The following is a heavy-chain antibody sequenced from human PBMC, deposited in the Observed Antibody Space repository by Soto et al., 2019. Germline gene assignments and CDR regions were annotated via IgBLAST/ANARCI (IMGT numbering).Heavy chain of an antibody. CDR2: FYYSGST. CDR1: GVSISSSSYY. J-gene: IGHJ3*02. D-gene: IGHD6-13*01. Sequence: SETLSLTCIVSGVSISSSSYYWGWIRQPPGKGLEWIGNFYYSGSTYYNPSLKSRVTISVDTSKNQFSLKLSSVTAADTAVYYCARRSTWYEAFDIWGQGTMVTVSS. V-gene: IGHV4-39*01. CDR3: ARRSTWYEAFDI.